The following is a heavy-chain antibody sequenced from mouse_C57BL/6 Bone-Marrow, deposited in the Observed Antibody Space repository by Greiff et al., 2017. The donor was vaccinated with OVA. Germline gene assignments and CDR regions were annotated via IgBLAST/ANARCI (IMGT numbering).Heavy chain of an antibody. Sequence: EVQLVESGGGLVQPGGSLKLSCAASGFTFSDYYMYWVRQTPEKRLEWVAYISNGGGSTYYPDTVKGRFTISRDNAKNTLYLQMSRLKSEDTAMYYCARPLYYGNPAWFAYWGQGTLVTVSA. J-gene: IGHJ3*01. CDR2: ISNGGGST. CDR3: ARPLYYGNPAWFAY. D-gene: IGHD2-1*01. CDR1: GFTFSDYY. V-gene: IGHV5-12*01.